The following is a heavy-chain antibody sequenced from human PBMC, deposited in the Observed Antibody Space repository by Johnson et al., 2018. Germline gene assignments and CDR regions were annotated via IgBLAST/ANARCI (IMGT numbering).Heavy chain of an antibody. V-gene: IGHV4-39*02. CDR3: ARSSWSYSAGIFEI. D-gene: IGHD1-26*01. Sequence: QVQLQESGLGLVKPSETLSLTCTVSGGSISSRTYYWGWIRQPPGKGLEWIGSIYYSGSTDYNPSLKSRVTISVDTSKNHFPRKVNSVTAADTAVYYCARSSWSYSAGIFEIWGQGTMVTVSS. J-gene: IGHJ3*02. CDR2: IYYSGST. CDR1: GGSISSRTYY.